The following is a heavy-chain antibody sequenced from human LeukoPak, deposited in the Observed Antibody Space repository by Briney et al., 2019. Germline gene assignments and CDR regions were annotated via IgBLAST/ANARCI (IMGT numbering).Heavy chain of an antibody. CDR1: GGSFSGYY. D-gene: IGHD3-22*01. J-gene: IGHJ3*02. CDR3: ARLPYYDSSGYPGDAFDI. CDR2: INHSGST. Sequence: SETLSLTCAVYGGSFSGYYWSWIRQPPGKGLEWIGEINHSGSTNYNPSLKSRVTISVDTSKNQFSLKLSSVTAADTAVYYCARLPYYDSSGYPGDAFDIWGQGTMVTVSS. V-gene: IGHV4-34*01.